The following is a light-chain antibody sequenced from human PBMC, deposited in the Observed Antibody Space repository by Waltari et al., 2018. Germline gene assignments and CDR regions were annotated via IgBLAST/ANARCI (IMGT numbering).Light chain of an antibody. CDR2: GAS. CDR1: QNIHDN. Sequence: EVLMTQSPATLSVSPGERVTLSCRASQNIHDNLAWYQQKPGQAPRLLIYGASTRANDIPARFRGSGSETEFTLTINSLQSEDLGIYYCQQYNKWPPLTFGGGTKVEIK. CDR3: QQYNKWPPLT. J-gene: IGKJ4*01. V-gene: IGKV3-15*01.